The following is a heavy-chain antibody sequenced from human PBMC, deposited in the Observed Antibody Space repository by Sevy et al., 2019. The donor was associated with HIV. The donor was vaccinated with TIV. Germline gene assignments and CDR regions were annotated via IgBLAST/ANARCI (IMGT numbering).Heavy chain of an antibody. J-gene: IGHJ6*02. D-gene: IGHD3-16*02. CDR2: IHADGSS. CDR3: ARDRRFCGNECYLYYYYGMDV. Sequence: GGSLRLSCAASGFNVNDNYMTWVRQAPGKGLEWVSIIHADGSSYYADSVKGRFTMSRDDSKNIVNLQMNSLRAEDTALYYCARDRRFCGNECYLYYYYGMDVWGQGTAVTVSS. V-gene: IGHV3-53*01. CDR1: GFNVNDNY.